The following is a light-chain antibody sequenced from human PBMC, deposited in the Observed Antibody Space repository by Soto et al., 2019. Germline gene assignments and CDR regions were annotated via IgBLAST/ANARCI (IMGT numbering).Light chain of an antibody. CDR3: SSYTTSSAPHVV. V-gene: IGLV2-14*03. CDR2: DVS. CDR1: SSEVGGYNY. J-gene: IGLJ2*01. Sequence: QSALTQPASVSGSPGQSLTISCTGTSSEVGGYNYVSWYQQHPGKAPKLMIYDVSNRPSGISNRFSGSKSGNTASLTISGLQAEDEADYYCSSYTTSSAPHVVFGGGTKLTVL.